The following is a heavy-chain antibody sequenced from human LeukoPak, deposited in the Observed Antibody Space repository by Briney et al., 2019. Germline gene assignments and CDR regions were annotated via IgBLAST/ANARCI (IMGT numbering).Heavy chain of an antibody. CDR3: AREGVAGTSRPFDP. CDR1: GFTFSSYA. J-gene: IGHJ5*02. D-gene: IGHD6-19*01. CDR2: ISYDGSNK. V-gene: IGHV3-30*04. Sequence: GGSLRLSCAASGFTFSSYAMHWVRQAPGKGLEWVAVISYDGSNKYYADSVKGRFTISRDNSKNTLYLQMNSLRAEDTAVYYCAREGVAGTSRPFDPWGQGTLVTVSS.